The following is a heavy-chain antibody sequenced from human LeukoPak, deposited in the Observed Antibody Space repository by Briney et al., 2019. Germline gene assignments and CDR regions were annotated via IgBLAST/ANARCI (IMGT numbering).Heavy chain of an antibody. CDR3: AKGIDSTGYYPFGY. J-gene: IGHJ4*02. CDR1: GFIFNNYA. V-gene: IGHV3-23*01. Sequence: PGGSLRLSCAASGFIFNNYAMSWVRQAPGKGLEWVSAISESGGETYHADSVKGRFTISRDTSKSTLYLQLNSLRAEDTAIYYCAKGIDSTGYYPFGYWGQGTLVTVSS. CDR2: ISESGGET. D-gene: IGHD3-22*01.